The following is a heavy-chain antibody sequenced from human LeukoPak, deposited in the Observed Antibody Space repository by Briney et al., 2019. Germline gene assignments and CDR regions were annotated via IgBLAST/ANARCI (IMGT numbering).Heavy chain of an antibody. Sequence: ASVKVSCKASGYTFTSYGISWVRQAPGQGLEWMGWISAYNGNTNYAQKLQGRVTMTTDTSTSTAYMELRSLRSDDTAVYYCARVDSLIQLWIHEWGYFDYWGQGPLVTVSS. J-gene: IGHJ4*02. CDR1: GYTFTSYG. D-gene: IGHD5-18*01. CDR2: ISAYNGNT. V-gene: IGHV1-18*01. CDR3: ARVDSLIQLWIHEWGYFDY.